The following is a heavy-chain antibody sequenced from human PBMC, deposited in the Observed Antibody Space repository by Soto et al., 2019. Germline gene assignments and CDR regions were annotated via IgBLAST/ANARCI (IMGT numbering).Heavy chain of an antibody. V-gene: IGHV3-74*01. Sequence: EVQLVESGGGLVQPAGSLRLSCAGSGFTFSSYWMHWVRQVPGKGLLRVSGIDSDGTSTNYADSVKGRFTIARDNAENTLHLQMNSLRAEDTGVDYCARVGGYNWFDTSRPGTLVTVSS. CDR2: IDSDGTST. CDR3: ARVGGYNWFDT. J-gene: IGHJ5*02. CDR1: GFTFSSYW.